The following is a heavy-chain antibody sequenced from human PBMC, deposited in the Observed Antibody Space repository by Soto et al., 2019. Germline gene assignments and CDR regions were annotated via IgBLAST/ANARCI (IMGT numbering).Heavy chain of an antibody. D-gene: IGHD3-10*01. CDR1: GDTFSFYT. Sequence: QVQLVQSGTEVKKPGSSVKVSCKASGDTFSFYTINWVRQAPGLGLEWVGRINPIVSMSNYAQKFQGRVXMXAXXSTSPAYMELRSLRSDDTAMYFCAASYGSGYRAFDYWGQGALVIVSS. V-gene: IGHV1-69*02. CDR2: INPIVSMS. J-gene: IGHJ4*02. CDR3: AASYGSGYRAFDY.